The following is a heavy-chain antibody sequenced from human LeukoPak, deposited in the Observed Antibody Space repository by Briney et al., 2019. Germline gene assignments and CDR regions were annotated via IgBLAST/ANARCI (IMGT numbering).Heavy chain of an antibody. CDR3: ARARGNQVNLALNYYYYIDV. D-gene: IGHD3-10*01. Sequence: GASVKVSCKASGYTFTSYDINWVRQATGQGLEWMGWVNPNSGNTGYAPKFQGRVTMTSNTSISTAYMELSSLKSEDTAVYYCARARGNQVNLALNYYYYIDVWGKGTTVTISS. CDR2: VNPNSGNT. CDR1: GYTFTSYD. J-gene: IGHJ6*03. V-gene: IGHV1-8*01.